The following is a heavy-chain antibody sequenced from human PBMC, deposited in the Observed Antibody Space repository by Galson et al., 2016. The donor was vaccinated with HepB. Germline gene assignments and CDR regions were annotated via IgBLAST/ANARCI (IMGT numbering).Heavy chain of an antibody. CDR2: IWHVGSNK. Sequence: SLRLSCAASGFTFGSYGMHWVRQTPGKGLEWVAFIWHVGSNKYYVDSVKGRFTISRDNSKKMVYLQMNSLRAEDTAVYYCHYFDSSGPLDYWGQGTLVTVSS. CDR3: HYFDSSGPLDY. CDR1: GFTFGSYG. V-gene: IGHV3-33*01. D-gene: IGHD3-22*01. J-gene: IGHJ4*02.